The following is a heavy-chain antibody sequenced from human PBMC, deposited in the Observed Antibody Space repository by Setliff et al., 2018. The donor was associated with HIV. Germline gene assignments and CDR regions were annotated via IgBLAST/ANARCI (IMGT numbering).Heavy chain of an antibody. CDR3: VKGGNGWYEFDH. CDR1: GFTASVYW. D-gene: IGHD6-19*01. V-gene: IGHV3-74*01. CDR2: ISGDGRTT. J-gene: IGHJ4*02. Sequence: PGGSLRLSCTASGFTASVYWMHWVPQAPGKGLVWVSGISGDGRTTNYADSVEGRFTISRDNAKTTLYLQMNSLRSEDTSVYYCVKGGNGWYEFDHWGQGTLVTVSS.